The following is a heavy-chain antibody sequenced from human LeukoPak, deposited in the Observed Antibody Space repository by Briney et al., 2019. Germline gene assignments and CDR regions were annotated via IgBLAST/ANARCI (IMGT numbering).Heavy chain of an antibody. CDR2: INHSGST. Sequence: SATLSLPCAVYGGSFIGYYWSWIRQPPGKGLEWIGEINHSGSTNYNPSLKSRVTISVDTSKNQFSLKLSSVTAADTAVYYCARRRWNPRTPFDYWGQGTLVTVSS. J-gene: IGHJ4*02. D-gene: IGHD1-1*01. V-gene: IGHV4-34*01. CDR3: ARRRWNPRTPFDY. CDR1: GGSFIGYY.